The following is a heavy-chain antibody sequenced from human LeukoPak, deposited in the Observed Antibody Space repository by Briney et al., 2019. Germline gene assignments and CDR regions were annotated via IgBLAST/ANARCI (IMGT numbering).Heavy chain of an antibody. Sequence: PSQTLSLTCTVSGDSISSGDYYWSWIRQHPGKGLEWIGYIYYSGSTYYNPSLKSRVTISVDTSKNQFPLKLRSVTAADTAVYYCAREGSVVRGVTPLNWFDPWGQGTLVTVSS. V-gene: IGHV4-31*03. CDR3: AREGSVVRGVTPLNWFDP. D-gene: IGHD3-10*01. CDR2: IYYSGST. CDR1: GDSISSGDYY. J-gene: IGHJ5*02.